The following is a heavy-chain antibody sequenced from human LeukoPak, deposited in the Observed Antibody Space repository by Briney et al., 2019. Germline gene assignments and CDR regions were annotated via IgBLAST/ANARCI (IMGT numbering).Heavy chain of an antibody. CDR3: SSHVSAAAGGR. CDR1: GGSISSGGYH. D-gene: IGHD6-13*01. Sequence: SETLSLTCTVSGGSISSGGYHWSWIRQPPGKGLEWIAEIHHSGTIKYNPSLQSRVTISMDTSKNQFSLKLNSMTAADTAVYYCSSHVSAAAGGRWGPGTLVTISS. CDR2: IHHSGTI. J-gene: IGHJ4*02. V-gene: IGHV4-39*07.